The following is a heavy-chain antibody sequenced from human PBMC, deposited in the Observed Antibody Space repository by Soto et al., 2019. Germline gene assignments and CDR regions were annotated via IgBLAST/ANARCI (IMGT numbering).Heavy chain of an antibody. CDR3: ARLEAANWFDP. D-gene: IGHD6-13*01. Sequence: ASVKVSCKASGGTFSSYAISWVRQAPGQGLERMGGIIPIFGTANYAQKFQGRVTITADESTSTAYVELSSLRSEDTAVYYCARLEAANWFDPWGQGTLVTVSS. CDR2: IIPIFGTA. V-gene: IGHV1-69*13. CDR1: GGTFSSYA. J-gene: IGHJ5*02.